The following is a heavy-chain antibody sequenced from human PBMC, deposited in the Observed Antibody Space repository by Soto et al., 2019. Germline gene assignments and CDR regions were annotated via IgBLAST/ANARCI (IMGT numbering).Heavy chain of an antibody. V-gene: IGHV4-31*03. D-gene: IGHD2-15*01. CDR2: IYYNGRT. Sequence: QVQLQESGPGLVKPSQTLSLTCTVSGGSISSGAYYWTWIRQHPGKGLEWIAYIYYNGRTSYNPSLKRRVAISIDTSNNQCSLRLSSVTAADTAVYYCARTPSDCLGGRCYLPDYWGQGTLVTASS. J-gene: IGHJ4*02. CDR1: GGSISSGAYY. CDR3: ARTPSDCLGGRCYLPDY.